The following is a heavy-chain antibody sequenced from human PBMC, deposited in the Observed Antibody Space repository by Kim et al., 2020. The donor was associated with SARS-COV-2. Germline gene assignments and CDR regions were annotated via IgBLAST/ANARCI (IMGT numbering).Heavy chain of an antibody. V-gene: IGHV3-30*18. D-gene: IGHD3-9*01. CDR3: AKDKGVQDYDILTGYRLDAFDI. J-gene: IGHJ3*02. CDR2: ISYDGSNK. CDR1: GFTFSSYG. Sequence: GGSLRLSCAASGFTFSSYGMHWVRQAPGKGLEWVAVISYDGSNKYYADSVKGRFTISRDNSKNTLYLQMNSLRAEDTAVYYCAKDKGVQDYDILTGYRLDAFDIWGQGTMVTVSS.